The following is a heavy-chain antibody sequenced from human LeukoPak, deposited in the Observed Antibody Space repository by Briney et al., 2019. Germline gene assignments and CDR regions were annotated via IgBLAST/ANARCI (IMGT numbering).Heavy chain of an antibody. CDR2: IHPSTGNP. J-gene: IGHJ4*02. V-gene: IGHV7-4-1*02. D-gene: IGHD3-16*02. CDR1: GYSFT. Sequence: GASVKVSCKASGYSFTMNWVRQAPGQGLEFMGWIHPSTGNPAYAQGFSGRFVFSLDTSVTTTYLQISDLKAEDTAVYFCARALDSLGGLSLPDYWGQGTLVTVSS. CDR3: ARALDSLGGLSLPDY.